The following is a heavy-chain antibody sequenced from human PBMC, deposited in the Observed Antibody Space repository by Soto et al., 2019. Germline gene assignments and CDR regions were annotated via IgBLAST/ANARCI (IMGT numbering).Heavy chain of an antibody. Sequence: PSETLSLTCTVSGGSISSGDYYWSWIRQPPGKGLEWIGYIYYSGSTYYNPSLKSRVTISVDTSKNQFSLKLSSVTAADTAVYYCARGYCSSTSCLPNYYYYGVDVWGQGTKVTVSS. J-gene: IGHJ6*02. CDR2: IYYSGST. CDR1: GGSISSGDYY. D-gene: IGHD2-2*01. V-gene: IGHV4-30-4*01. CDR3: ARGYCSSTSCLPNYYYYGVDV.